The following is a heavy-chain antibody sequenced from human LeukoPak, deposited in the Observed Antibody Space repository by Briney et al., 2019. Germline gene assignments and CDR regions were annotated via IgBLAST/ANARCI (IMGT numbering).Heavy chain of an antibody. CDR3: ATVVPAARPDY. J-gene: IGHJ4*02. Sequence: PGRSLRLSCAASGFTFSSYGMHWVRQAPGKGLEWVAVISYDGSNKYYADSVKGRFIISRDNSKNTLYLQMNSLRAEDTAVYYCATVVPAARPDYWGQGTLVTVSS. D-gene: IGHD2-2*01. CDR2: ISYDGSNK. CDR1: GFTFSSYG. V-gene: IGHV3-30*03.